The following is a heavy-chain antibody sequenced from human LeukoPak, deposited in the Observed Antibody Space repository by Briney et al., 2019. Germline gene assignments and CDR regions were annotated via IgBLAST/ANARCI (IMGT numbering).Heavy chain of an antibody. CDR1: GFTFSSYA. Sequence: GGSLRLSCAASGFTFSSYAVYWVRRAPGKGLEWVAVISYDGSDKFYADSVKGRFTISRDSSKNTLYLQMNSLRPEDTAVYYCARARPSMWIDYWGQGTLVTVSS. J-gene: IGHJ4*02. CDR2: ISYDGSDK. D-gene: IGHD5-12*01. V-gene: IGHV3-30*04. CDR3: ARARPSMWIDY.